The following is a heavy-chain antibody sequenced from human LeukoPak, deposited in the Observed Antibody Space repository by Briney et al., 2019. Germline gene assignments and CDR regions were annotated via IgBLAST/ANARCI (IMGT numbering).Heavy chain of an antibody. D-gene: IGHD2-21*02. CDR2: ISAYNGNT. V-gene: IGHV1-18*01. J-gene: IGHJ3*02. CDR3: AITADCGGDCAYGGGYAFDI. CDR1: GYTFTSYG. Sequence: GESLKISCKGSGYTFTSYGISWVRQAPGQGLEWMGWISAYNGNTNYAQKLQGRVTMTTDTSTSTAYMELRSLRSDDTAVYYCAITADCGGDCAYGGGYAFDIWGQGTMVTVSS.